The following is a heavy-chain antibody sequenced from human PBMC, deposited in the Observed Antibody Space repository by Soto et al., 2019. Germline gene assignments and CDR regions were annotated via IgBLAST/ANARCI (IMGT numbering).Heavy chain of an antibody. CDR1: GFTFSSYS. CDR3: ASEYCSGGSCQVH. D-gene: IGHD2-15*01. V-gene: IGHV3-21*01. CDR2: ISSSSSYI. J-gene: IGHJ4*02. Sequence: GGSLRLSCAASGFTFSSYSMNWVRQAPGKGLEWVSSISSSSSYIYYADSVKGRITISRDNAKNSLYLQMNSLRAEDTAVYYCASEYCSGGSCQVHWGQGTLVTVSS.